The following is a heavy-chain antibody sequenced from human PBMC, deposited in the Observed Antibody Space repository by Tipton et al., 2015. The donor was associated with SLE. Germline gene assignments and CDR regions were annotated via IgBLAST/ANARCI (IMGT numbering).Heavy chain of an antibody. D-gene: IGHD1-26*01. CDR3: ARDASGSYWGYYYGMDV. CDR2: IIPIFGTA. V-gene: IGHV1-69*01. CDR1: GGTFSSYA. J-gene: IGHJ6*02. Sequence: QSGAEVKKPGSSVKVSCKASGGTFSSYAISWVRQAPGQGLEWMGGIIPIFGTANYAQKFQGRVTITAGESTSTAYMELSSLRSEDTAVYYCARDASGSYWGYYYGMDVWGQGTTVTVSS.